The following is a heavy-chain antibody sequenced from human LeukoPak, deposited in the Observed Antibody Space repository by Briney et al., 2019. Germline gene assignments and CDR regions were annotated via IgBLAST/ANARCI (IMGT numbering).Heavy chain of an antibody. Sequence: GGSLRLSCAASGFTFSSYWMSWVRQAPGKGLEWVANIKQDGSEKYYVDSVKGRFTISRDNAKNSLYPQMNSLRAEDTAVYYCARDRSFVWFGEGSGYYWGQGTLVTVSS. CDR3: ARDRSFVWFGEGSGYY. V-gene: IGHV3-7*01. D-gene: IGHD3-10*01. CDR2: IKQDGSEK. CDR1: GFTFSSYW. J-gene: IGHJ4*02.